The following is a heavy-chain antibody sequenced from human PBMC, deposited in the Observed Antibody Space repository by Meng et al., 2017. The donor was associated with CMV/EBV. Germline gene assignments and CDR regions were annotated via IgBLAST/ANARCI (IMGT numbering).Heavy chain of an antibody. CDR1: GFTFSDYY. D-gene: IGHD6-19*01. CDR2: IYSGGST. Sequence: GESLKISCAASGFTFSDYYMSWIRQAPGKGLEWVSVIYSGGSTYYADSVKGRFTISRDNSKNTLYLQMNSLRAEDTAVYYCARDGRFSDISSGWYRDKYYYYGMDVWGQGTTVTVSS. V-gene: IGHV3-53*01. CDR3: ARDGRFSDISSGWYRDKYYYYGMDV. J-gene: IGHJ6*02.